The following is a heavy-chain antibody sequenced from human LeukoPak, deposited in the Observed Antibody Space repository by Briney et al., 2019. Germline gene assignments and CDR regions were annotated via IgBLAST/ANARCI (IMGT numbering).Heavy chain of an antibody. D-gene: IGHD3-16*02. CDR2: MYYSGSI. CDR1: AGSIRSYY. CDR3: AASPQIGAYDYIWGSYRYEYGMDV. J-gene: IGHJ6*02. Sequence: SETLSLTCTVSAGSIRSYYWGWNRQPPGKGLEWIGYMYYSGSINYNTSLTSRVTSSADTFKSQFTLKLSSVTAADTAVYYCAASPQIGAYDYIWGSYRYEYGMDVWGQGTTVTVSS. V-gene: IGHV4-59*01.